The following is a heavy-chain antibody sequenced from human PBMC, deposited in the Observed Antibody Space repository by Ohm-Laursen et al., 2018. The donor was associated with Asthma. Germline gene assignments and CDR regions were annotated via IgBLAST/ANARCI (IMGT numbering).Heavy chain of an antibody. CDR3: ANPGGSYFDY. Sequence: SLRLSCAASGFTFRSYAMHWVRQAPGKGLEWVAVMSYDGSNKYHADSVKGRFTISRDNSKNTLYLQMNSLRAEDTAVYYCANPGGSYFDYWGQGTLVTVSS. J-gene: IGHJ4*02. V-gene: IGHV3-30-3*01. CDR1: GFTFRSYA. CDR2: MSYDGSNK. D-gene: IGHD1-26*01.